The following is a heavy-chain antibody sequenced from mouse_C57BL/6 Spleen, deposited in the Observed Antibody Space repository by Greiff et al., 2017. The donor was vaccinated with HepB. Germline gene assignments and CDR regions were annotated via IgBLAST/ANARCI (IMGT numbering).Heavy chain of an antibody. J-gene: IGHJ4*01. Sequence: DVMLVESGGGLVKPGGSLKLSCAASGFTFSDYGMHWVRQAPEKGLEWVAYISSGSSTIYYADTVKGRFTISRDNAKNTLFLQMTSLRSEDTAMYYCAGGYYAMDYWGQGTSVTVSS. V-gene: IGHV5-17*01. CDR1: GFTFSDYG. CDR3: AGGYYAMDY. CDR2: ISSGSSTI.